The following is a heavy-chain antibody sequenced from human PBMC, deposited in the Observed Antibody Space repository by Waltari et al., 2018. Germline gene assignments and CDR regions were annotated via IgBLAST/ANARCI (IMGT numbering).Heavy chain of an antibody. CDR3: ARDSTQLYGTDV. CDR2: ISRSGTII. CDR1: AFTFSDFD. V-gene: IGHV3-48*03. J-gene: IGHJ6*02. D-gene: IGHD3-10*01. Sequence: EVQLGESGGGLVQPGGSLRLPCAASAFTFSDFDMIWVRQAPGKGLEWVSYISRSGTIIHYADSVKGRFTSSRDNAKNSLSLQMHSLRAEDTAVYYCARDSTQLYGTDVWGQGTTVTVSS.